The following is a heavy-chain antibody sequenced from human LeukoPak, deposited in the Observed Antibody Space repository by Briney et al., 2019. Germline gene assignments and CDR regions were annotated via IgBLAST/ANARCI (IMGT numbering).Heavy chain of an antibody. CDR2: IYPGDSDT. J-gene: IGHJ5*02. CDR3: ARGIVVVVAATPQVGFDP. CDR1: GYSFTSYW. D-gene: IGHD2-15*01. Sequence: GESLKISCKGSGYSFTSYWIGWLRQMPGKGLEWMGIIYPGDSDTRYSPSFQGQVTITADKSISTAYLQWSSLKASDTAMYYCARGIVVVVAATPQVGFDPWGQGTLVTVSS. V-gene: IGHV5-51*01.